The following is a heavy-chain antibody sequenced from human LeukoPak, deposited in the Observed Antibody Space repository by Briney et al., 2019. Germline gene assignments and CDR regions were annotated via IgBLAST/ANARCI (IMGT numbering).Heavy chain of an antibody. CDR2: ISAYNGNT. CDR3: ARGWAGNAFDI. V-gene: IGHV1-18*01. Sequence: ASVKVSCKASGYTFTSYGISWVRQAPGQGLEWMGWISAYNGNTNYAQKLQGRVTMTRNTSISTAYMELSSLRSEDTAVYYCARGWAGNAFDIWGQGTMVTVSS. D-gene: IGHD6-19*01. J-gene: IGHJ3*02. CDR1: GYTFTSYG.